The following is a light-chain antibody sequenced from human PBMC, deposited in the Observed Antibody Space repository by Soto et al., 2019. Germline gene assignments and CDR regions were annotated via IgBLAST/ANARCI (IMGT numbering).Light chain of an antibody. CDR1: QSISSW. V-gene: IGKV1-5*01. J-gene: IGKJ4*01. CDR2: DAS. Sequence: DIQMTQSPSTLSASVGDRVTITCRASQSISSWLAWYQQKPGKAPKLLIYDASSLESGVPSRFSGSGSGTGLTLTISSLQPDDFATYYCQQYNSYSQLTFGGGTKVDIK. CDR3: QQYNSYSQLT.